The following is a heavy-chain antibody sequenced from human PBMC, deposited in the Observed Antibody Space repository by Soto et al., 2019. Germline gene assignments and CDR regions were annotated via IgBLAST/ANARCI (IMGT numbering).Heavy chain of an antibody. Sequence: PGGSLRLSCAASGFTFSSYGMHWVRQAPGKGLEWVAVIWYDGSNKYYADSVKGRFTISRDNSKNTLYLQMNSLRAEDTAVYYCARDGSSSDFDYWGQGTLVTVSS. CDR1: GFTFSSYG. V-gene: IGHV3-33*01. J-gene: IGHJ4*02. CDR2: IWYDGSNK. D-gene: IGHD6-6*01. CDR3: ARDGSSSDFDY.